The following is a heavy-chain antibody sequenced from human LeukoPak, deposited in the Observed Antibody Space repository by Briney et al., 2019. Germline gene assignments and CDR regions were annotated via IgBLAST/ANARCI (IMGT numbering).Heavy chain of an antibody. V-gene: IGHV1-69*01. D-gene: IGHD6-6*01. CDR2: IIPIFGTA. CDR1: AGTFSCNG. CDR3: ARRGGSSSGNYYYYYMDV. Sequence: SVKVSRKASAGTFSCNGISWARQAPGQGLEWMGGIIPIFGTANYAQKFQGRVTITADESTSTAYMELSSLRSEDTAVYYCARRGGSSSGNYYYYYMDVWGKGTTVTVSS. J-gene: IGHJ6*03.